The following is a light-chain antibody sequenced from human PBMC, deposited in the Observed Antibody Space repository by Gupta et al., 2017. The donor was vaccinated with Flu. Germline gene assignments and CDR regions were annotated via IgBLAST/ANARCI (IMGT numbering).Light chain of an antibody. CDR2: DVS. V-gene: IGLV2-14*04. CDR3: SSYTSTLAVT. CDR1: TSDVGGYDS. Sequence: TSDVGGYDSVSWYQQRPGTPPTLMIYDVSNRPSGISSRFSGSKSGNTASLTISGLQAEDEADYYCSSYTSTLAVTFGGGTKLTVL. J-gene: IGLJ2*01.